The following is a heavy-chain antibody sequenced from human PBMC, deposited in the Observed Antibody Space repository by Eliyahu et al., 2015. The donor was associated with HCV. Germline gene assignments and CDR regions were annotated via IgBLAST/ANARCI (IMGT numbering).Heavy chain of an antibody. V-gene: IGHV3-23*01. CDR1: GFTFSSYA. CDR3: AKDGGYSGYDPNAFDY. D-gene: IGHD5-12*01. CDR2: LSGSVGST. Sequence: EVQLLESGGGLVQPGGSLRLSCAASGFTFSSYAMSWVRQAPGKGLEWVSGLSGSVGSTYYADSVKGRFTISRDNSKNTLYLQMNSLRAEDTAVYYCAKDGGYSGYDPNAFDYWGQGTLVTVSS. J-gene: IGHJ4*02.